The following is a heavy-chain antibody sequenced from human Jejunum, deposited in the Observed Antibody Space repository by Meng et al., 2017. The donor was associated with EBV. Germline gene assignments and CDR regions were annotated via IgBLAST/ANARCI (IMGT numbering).Heavy chain of an antibody. CDR1: GGSISDNDW. CDR2: IYHGGGT. D-gene: IGHD3-10*01. CDR3: ARGGGRPEY. J-gene: IGHJ4*02. Sequence: QVQLQKSGPRLEKPSGTLSLTCVVSGGSISDNDWWSWVRQPPGKGLEWLGEIYHGGGTNYNPSLESRVTISVDKSKNQFSLSLSSVTAADTAVYYCARGGGRPEYWGQGILVTVFS. V-gene: IGHV4-4*02.